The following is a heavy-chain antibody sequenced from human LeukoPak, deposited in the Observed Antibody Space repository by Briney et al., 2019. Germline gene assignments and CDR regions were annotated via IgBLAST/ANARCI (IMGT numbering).Heavy chain of an antibody. CDR3: ARGYCSGGSCYFIFDS. J-gene: IGHJ4*02. CDR1: GYTFTGYY. V-gene: IGHV1-2*02. D-gene: IGHD2-15*01. CDR2: INPNSGGT. Sequence: ASVKVSCKASGYTFTGYYMHWVRQAPGQGLEWMGWINPNSGGTNYAQKFQGRVTMTRDTSISTAYMELSRLRSDDTAVYYCARGYCSGGSCYFIFDSWGQGTLVTVSS.